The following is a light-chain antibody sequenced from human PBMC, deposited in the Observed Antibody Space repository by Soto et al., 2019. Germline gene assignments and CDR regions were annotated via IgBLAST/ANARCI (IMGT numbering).Light chain of an antibody. V-gene: IGKV1-5*01. J-gene: IGKJ1*01. CDR3: QQYDRNPPWT. CDR2: DAS. Sequence: DIQMTQSPSSLSASVGDRVTITCRASQSISSYLNWYQQKPGKAPKLLIYDASSLESGVPLRFSGTRSGTEFTLTITSLQPDDFATYYCQQYDRNPPWTFGQGTKVDNK. CDR1: QSISSY.